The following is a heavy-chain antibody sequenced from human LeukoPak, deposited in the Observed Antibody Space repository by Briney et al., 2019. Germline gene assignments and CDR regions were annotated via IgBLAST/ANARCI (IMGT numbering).Heavy chain of an antibody. J-gene: IGHJ6*02. CDR2: MNPNSGNT. V-gene: IGHV1-8*01. Sequence: ASVRVSCMASGYTFTSYDINWVRQAAGQGLEWMGWMNPNSGNTGYAQKFQGRVTMTRNTSISTAYMELSSLRSEDTAVYYCASGKKGLDYYDSSGYPHYYYYYGMDVWGQGTTVTVSS. CDR1: GYTFTSYD. D-gene: IGHD3-22*01. CDR3: ASGKKGLDYYDSSGYPHYYYYYGMDV.